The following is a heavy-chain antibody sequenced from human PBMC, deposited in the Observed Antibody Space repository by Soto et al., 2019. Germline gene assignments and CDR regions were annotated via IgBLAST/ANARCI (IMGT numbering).Heavy chain of an antibody. Sequence: PGGSLRLSCAASGFTFSSYAMSWVRQAPGKGLEWVSAISGSGGSTYYADSVKGHFTISRDNSKNTLYLQMSRLRAEDTAVYYCAKEAGRVYDILTRTYYYYYGMDVWGQGTTVTVSS. CDR2: ISGSGGST. D-gene: IGHD3-9*01. J-gene: IGHJ6*02. CDR3: AKEAGRVYDILTRTYYYYYGMDV. CDR1: GFTFSSYA. V-gene: IGHV3-23*01.